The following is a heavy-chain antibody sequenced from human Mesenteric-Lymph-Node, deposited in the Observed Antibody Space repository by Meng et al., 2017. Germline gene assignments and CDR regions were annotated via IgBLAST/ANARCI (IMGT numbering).Heavy chain of an antibody. V-gene: IGHV1-18*01. D-gene: IGHD1-26*01. CDR1: GYTFTSYG. Sequence: VKVVQYGDGGKKAGGSVKVSCKASGYTFTSYGISWVRQAPGQGLEWMGWISAYNGNTNYAQKLQGRVTMTTDTSTSTAYMELRSLRSDDTAVYYCARAWMGGGFDPWGQGTLVTVSS. CDR2: ISAYNGNT. J-gene: IGHJ5*02. CDR3: ARAWMGGGFDP.